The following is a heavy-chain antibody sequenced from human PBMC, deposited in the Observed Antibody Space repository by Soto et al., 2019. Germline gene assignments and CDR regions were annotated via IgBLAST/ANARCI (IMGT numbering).Heavy chain of an antibody. CDR2: ISYDGSNK. Sequence: PGGSLRLSCAASGCTFSSYGMHWVRQAPGKGLEWVAVISYDGSNKYYADSVKGRFTISRDNSKNTLYLQMNSLRAEDTAVYYCARSCSGGSCYPISDYWGQGT. J-gene: IGHJ4*02. D-gene: IGHD2-15*01. CDR1: GCTFSSYG. V-gene: IGHV3-30*03. CDR3: ARSCSGGSCYPISDY.